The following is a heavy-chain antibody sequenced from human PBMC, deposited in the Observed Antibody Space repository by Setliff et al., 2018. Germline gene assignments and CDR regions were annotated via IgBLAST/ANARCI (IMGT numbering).Heavy chain of an antibody. Sequence: GGSLKISCAASGFSFSRYEMIWVRQAPGKGLEWVSKTHIDGITVYSDSVKGRSIIYRDNARNSLHLQMNSLRAEDTAIYFCARRLPYYGMDVWGQGTTVTVSS. D-gene: IGHD2-15*01. CDR2: THIDGITV. CDR3: ARRLPYYGMDV. CDR1: GFSFSRYE. J-gene: IGHJ6*02. V-gene: IGHV3-48*03.